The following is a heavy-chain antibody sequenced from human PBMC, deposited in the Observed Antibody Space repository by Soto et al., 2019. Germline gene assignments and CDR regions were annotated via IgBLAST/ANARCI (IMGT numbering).Heavy chain of an antibody. CDR3: VRHFGKLDSSQGPRSFDY. J-gene: IGHJ4*02. CDR1: GYSFTGYW. V-gene: IGHV5-51*01. CDR2: VWPGDSDT. D-gene: IGHD2-15*01. Sequence: PGESLKISCEGSGYSFTGYWIAWVRQMPGKGLEWMGIVWPGDSDTRYSPSFQGQVTISAVKSINTAYLQWSSLKASDTAMYYCVRHFGKLDSSQGPRSFDYWGQGTLVTVSS.